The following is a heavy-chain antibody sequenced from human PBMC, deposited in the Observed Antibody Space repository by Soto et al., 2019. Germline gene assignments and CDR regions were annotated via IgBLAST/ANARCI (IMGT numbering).Heavy chain of an antibody. J-gene: IGHJ6*03. D-gene: IGHD2-2*01. Sequence: PSETLSLTCAVYGGSFSGYYWSWIRQPPGKGLEWIGEINHSGSTNYNPSLKGRVTISVDTSKNQFSLKLSSVTAADTAVYYCARGCKRGQLLFNYYYMDVWGKGTTVTVSS. CDR2: INHSGST. V-gene: IGHV4-34*01. CDR1: GGSFSGYY. CDR3: ARGCKRGQLLFNYYYMDV.